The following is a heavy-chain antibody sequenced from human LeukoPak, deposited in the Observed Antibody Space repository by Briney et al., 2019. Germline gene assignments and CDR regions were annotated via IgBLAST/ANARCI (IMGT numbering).Heavy chain of an antibody. V-gene: IGHV1-2*02. Sequence: ASVKLSCKAFGYTFTGYWMHWVRQAPGQGLEWMGWINPNSGGTNYAQKFQGRVTMTRDTSISTAYMELSRLRSDDTAVYYCARGVWFGELRDYWGQGTLVTVSS. CDR2: INPNSGGT. CDR3: ARGVWFGELRDY. D-gene: IGHD3-10*01. J-gene: IGHJ4*02. CDR1: GYTFTGYW.